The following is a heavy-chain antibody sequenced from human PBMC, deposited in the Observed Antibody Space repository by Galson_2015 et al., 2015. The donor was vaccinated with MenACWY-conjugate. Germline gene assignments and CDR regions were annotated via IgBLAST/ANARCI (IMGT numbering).Heavy chain of an antibody. CDR1: DGSFSGYY. CDR2: INHSGST. V-gene: IGHV4-34*01. J-gene: IGHJ6*02. D-gene: IGHD6-19*01. Sequence: LTCGVYDGSFSGYYWSWIRQPPGKGLEWIGEINHSGSTNYNPSLKSRVTISVDTSKNQFSLKLSSVTAADTAVYYCARVLSTVAGTRKIYYGMDVWGQGTTVTVSS. CDR3: ARVLSTVAGTRKIYYGMDV.